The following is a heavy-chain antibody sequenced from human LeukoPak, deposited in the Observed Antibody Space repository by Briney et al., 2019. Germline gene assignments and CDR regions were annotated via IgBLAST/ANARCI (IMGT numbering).Heavy chain of an antibody. CDR2: IYYSGST. V-gene: IGHV4-61*01. Sequence: PSETLSLTCTVSGGSVSSGSYYWSWIRQPPGKGLEWIGYIYYSGSTNYNPSLKSRVTISVDTSKNQFSLKLSSVTAADTAVYYCARGTYYDILPGYFFDYWGQGTLVTVSS. CDR3: ARGTYYDILPGYFFDY. D-gene: IGHD3-9*01. J-gene: IGHJ4*02. CDR1: GGSVSSGSYY.